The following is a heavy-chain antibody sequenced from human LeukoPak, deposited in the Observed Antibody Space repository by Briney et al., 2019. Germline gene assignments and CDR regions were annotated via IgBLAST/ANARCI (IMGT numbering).Heavy chain of an antibody. CDR3: ARDGYCSGGSCYSGPPFDY. CDR1: DYTFTTYG. D-gene: IGHD2-15*01. CDR2: ISAYNGNT. J-gene: IGHJ4*02. V-gene: IGHV1-18*01. Sequence: GASVKVSCKASDYTFTTYGISWVRQAPGQGLEWMGWISAYNGNTNYAQKLQGRVTMTTDTSTSTAYMELRSLRSDDTAVYYCARDGYCSGGSCYSGPPFDYWGQGTLVTVSS.